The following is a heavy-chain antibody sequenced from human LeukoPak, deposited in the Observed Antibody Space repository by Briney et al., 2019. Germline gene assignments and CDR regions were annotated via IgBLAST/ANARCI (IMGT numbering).Heavy chain of an antibody. CDR2: IDHRGDT. Sequence: NPSETLSLTCAVYGGSFSRYYWSWIRQSPGKGLEWIAEIDHRGDTNYNPSVKSRVTISVDTSKNQFSLKMRPLSAADTALYYCARGATISETGYFDFWGQGTLVTVSS. D-gene: IGHD5-24*01. J-gene: IGHJ4*03. CDR3: ARGATISETGYFDF. V-gene: IGHV4-34*01. CDR1: GGSFSRYY.